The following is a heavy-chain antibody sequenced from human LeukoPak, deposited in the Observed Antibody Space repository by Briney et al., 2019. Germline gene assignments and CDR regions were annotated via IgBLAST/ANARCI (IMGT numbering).Heavy chain of an antibody. Sequence: ADTLSLTCAVYGGSFSGYYWSWIRQPPGKGLEWIGEINHSGSTNYNPSLKSRVTISVDTSKNQFSLKLSSVTAADTAVYYCARGTTGPSINWFDPWGQGTLVTVSS. CDR2: INHSGST. D-gene: IGHD1-1*01. CDR3: ARGTTGPSINWFDP. CDR1: GGSFSGYY. V-gene: IGHV4-34*01. J-gene: IGHJ5*02.